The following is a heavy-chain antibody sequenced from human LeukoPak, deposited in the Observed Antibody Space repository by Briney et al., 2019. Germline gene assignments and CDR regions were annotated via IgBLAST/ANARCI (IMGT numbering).Heavy chain of an antibody. CDR1: GGSISSYY. J-gene: IGHJ4*02. V-gene: IGHV4-59*12. CDR2: IYHSGST. D-gene: IGHD4-23*01. CDR3: ARADYSGNFDY. Sequence: PSETLSLTCTVSGGSISSYYWSWIRQPPGKGLEWIGYIYHSGSTYYNPSLKSRVTISVDRSKNQFSLKLSSVTAADTAVYYCARADYSGNFDYWGQGTLVTVSS.